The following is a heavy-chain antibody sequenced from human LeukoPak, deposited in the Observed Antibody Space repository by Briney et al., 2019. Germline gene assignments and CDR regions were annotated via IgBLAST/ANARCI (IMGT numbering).Heavy chain of an antibody. Sequence: ASVKVSCKASGYTFTGYYMHWVRQAPGQELEWMGWINPNSGGTNYAQKFQGRVTMTRDTYISTAYMELSRLRSDATAVYYCARQTGRTTARFGYWGQGTLVTVSS. J-gene: IGHJ4*02. D-gene: IGHD4-17*01. V-gene: IGHV1-2*02. CDR2: INPNSGGT. CDR1: GYTFTGYY. CDR3: ARQTGRTTARFGY.